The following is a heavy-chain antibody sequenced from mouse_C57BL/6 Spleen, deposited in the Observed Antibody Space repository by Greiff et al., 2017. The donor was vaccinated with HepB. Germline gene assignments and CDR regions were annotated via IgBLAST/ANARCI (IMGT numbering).Heavy chain of an antibody. J-gene: IGHJ3*01. CDR2: IDPSDSYT. V-gene: IGHV1-50*01. CDR1: GYTFTSYW. CDR3: ARGGTAQATY. D-gene: IGHD3-2*02. Sequence: QVQLQQPGAELVKPGASVKLSCKASGYTFTSYWMQWVKQRPGQGLEWIGEIDPSDSYTNYNQKFKGKATLTIDTSSSTAYMQLSSLTSEDSAVYDCARGGTAQATYWGQGTLVTVSA.